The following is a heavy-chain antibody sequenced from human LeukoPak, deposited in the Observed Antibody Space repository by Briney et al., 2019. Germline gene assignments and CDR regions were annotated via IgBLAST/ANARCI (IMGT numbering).Heavy chain of an antibody. CDR2: IIPIFGTA. D-gene: IGHD6-13*01. CDR3: ARDRAATAYDAFDI. CDR1: GGTFSSYA. Sequence: SVKVSCKASGGTFSSYAISWVRQAPGQGLEWMGGIIPIFGTANYPQKFQGRVTITADESTSTAYMELSSLRSEDTAVYYCARDRAATAYDAFDIWGQGTMVTVSS. J-gene: IGHJ3*02. V-gene: IGHV1-69*01.